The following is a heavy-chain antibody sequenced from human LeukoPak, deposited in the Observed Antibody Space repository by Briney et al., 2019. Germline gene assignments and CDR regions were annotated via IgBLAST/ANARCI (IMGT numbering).Heavy chain of an antibody. Sequence: ASVKVSCKASGYTFSGQYIHWVRQAPGQGLEWMGWISPDSGASKYAQRFQGRVIMTRYTSISTAYMELSSLRSDDTAVYYCAKDRARVATMVDGFEVWGQGRMVTVS. D-gene: IGHD5-12*01. CDR2: ISPDSGAS. V-gene: IGHV1-2*02. J-gene: IGHJ3*01. CDR1: GYTFSGQY. CDR3: AKDRARVATMVDGFEV.